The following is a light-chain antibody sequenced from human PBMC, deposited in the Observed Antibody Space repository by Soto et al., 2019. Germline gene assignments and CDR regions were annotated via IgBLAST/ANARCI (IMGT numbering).Light chain of an antibody. V-gene: IGKV1-39*01. CDR2: AAS. Sequence: IPQNQSPSSLSASLGDRVTITCRASQGIRNDLGWYQQKPGKAPKLLIYAASSLQSGVPSRFSGSGSGTDFTLTISSLQPEDFATYYCQQSYSTPLTFGGGTEVDIK. J-gene: IGKJ4*01. CDR1: QGIRND. CDR3: QQSYSTPLT.